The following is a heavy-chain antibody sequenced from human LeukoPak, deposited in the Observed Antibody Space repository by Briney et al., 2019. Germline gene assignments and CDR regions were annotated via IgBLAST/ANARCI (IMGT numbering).Heavy chain of an antibody. CDR2: ISGSGGST. CDR1: GFAFSSYA. CDR3: AKDLNYGGHGMGYFDY. D-gene: IGHD4-17*01. V-gene: IGHV3-23*01. J-gene: IGHJ4*02. Sequence: GGSLRLSCAAFGFAFSSYAMSWVRQAPGKGLEWVSTISGSGGSTYHADSVKGRFTISRDNSKNTLYLQMNSLRAEDTAVYYCAKDLNYGGHGMGYFDYWGQGTLVTVSS.